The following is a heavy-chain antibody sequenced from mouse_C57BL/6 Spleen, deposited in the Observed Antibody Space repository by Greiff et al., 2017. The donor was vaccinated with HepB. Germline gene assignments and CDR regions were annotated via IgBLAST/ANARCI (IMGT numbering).Heavy chain of an antibody. CDR3: TGDGYDVLFAY. V-gene: IGHV14-1*01. CDR2: IDPEDGDT. CDR1: GFNIKDYY. J-gene: IGHJ3*01. D-gene: IGHD2-2*01. Sequence: VQLQQSGAELVRPGASVKLSCTASGFNIKDYYMHWVKQRPEQGLEWIGRIDPEDGDTEYAPKFQGKATMTADTSSNTAYLQLSSLTSEDTAVYYCTGDGYDVLFAYWGQGTLVTVSA.